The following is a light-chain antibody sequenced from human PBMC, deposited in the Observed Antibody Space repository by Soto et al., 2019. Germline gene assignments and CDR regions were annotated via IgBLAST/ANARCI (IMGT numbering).Light chain of an antibody. CDR3: LQHNSYPPT. J-gene: IGKJ1*01. V-gene: IGKV1-5*01. CDR2: AAS. Sequence: DIQMTPSPSTLYASVGDRVTITCRASQSISSWLAWYQQKPGKAPKRLIYAASSLQSGVPSRFSGSGSGTEFTLTISSLQPEDFATYYCLQHNSYPPTFGQGTKVDIK. CDR1: QSISSW.